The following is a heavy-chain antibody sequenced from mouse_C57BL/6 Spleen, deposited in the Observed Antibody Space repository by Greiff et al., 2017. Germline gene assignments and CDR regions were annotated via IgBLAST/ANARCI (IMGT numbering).Heavy chain of an antibody. CDR1: GYTFTSYW. D-gene: IGHD2-4*01. J-gene: IGHJ4*01. CDR2: IYPSDSET. V-gene: IGHV1-52*01. Sequence: QVQLQQPGAELVRPGSSVKLSCKASGYTFTSYWMHWVKQRPIQGLEWIGNIYPSDSETHYNQKFKDKATLTVDKSSSTAYMQLSSLTSEDSAVYYCAREEYDYDGDYYAMDYWGQGTSVTVSS. CDR3: AREEYDYDGDYYAMDY.